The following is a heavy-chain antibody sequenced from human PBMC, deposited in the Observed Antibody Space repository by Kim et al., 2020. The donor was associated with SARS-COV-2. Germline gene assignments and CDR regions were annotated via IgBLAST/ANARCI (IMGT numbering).Heavy chain of an antibody. D-gene: IGHD2-2*01. CDR3: AGVSTSRHQFDY. CDR2: ISYDGSNK. CDR1: GFTFSSYA. J-gene: IGHJ4*02. Sequence: GGSLRLSCAASGFTFSSYAMHWVRQAPGKGLEWVAVISYDGSNKYYADSVKGRFTISRDNSKNTLYLQMNSLRAEDTAVYYCAGVSTSRHQFDYWGQGTL. V-gene: IGHV3-30*04.